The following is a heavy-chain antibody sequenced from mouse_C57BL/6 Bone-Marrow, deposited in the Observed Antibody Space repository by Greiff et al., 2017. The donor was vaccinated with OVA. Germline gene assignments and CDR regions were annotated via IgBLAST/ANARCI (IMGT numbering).Heavy chain of an antibody. CDR2: IHPNSGST. V-gene: IGHV1-64*01. D-gene: IGHD2-4*01. Sequence: QVQLQQPGAELVKPGASVKLSCKASGYTFTSYWMHWVKQRPGQGLEWIGMIHPNSGSTNYNEKFKSTATLTVDKSSSTAYMQLSSLTSEDSAVYYGARSGYDYDEGFAYWGQGTLVTVSA. CDR1: GYTFTSYW. J-gene: IGHJ3*01. CDR3: ARSGYDYDEGFAY.